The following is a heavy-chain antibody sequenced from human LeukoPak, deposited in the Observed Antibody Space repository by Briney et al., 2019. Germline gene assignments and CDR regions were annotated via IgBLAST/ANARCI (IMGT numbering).Heavy chain of an antibody. CDR3: AKFKGHYGDSEYYFDY. CDR1: GFTLSSSW. J-gene: IGHJ4*02. V-gene: IGHV3-74*01. D-gene: IGHD3-10*01. Sequence: GGSLRLSCAASGFTLSSSWMHWVRQAPGKGLVWVSRINSGGSSVTYADSVKGRFTISRDNAKNSLYLQMNSLRAEDTAVYYCAKFKGHYGDSEYYFDYWGQGTLVTVSS. CDR2: INSGGSSV.